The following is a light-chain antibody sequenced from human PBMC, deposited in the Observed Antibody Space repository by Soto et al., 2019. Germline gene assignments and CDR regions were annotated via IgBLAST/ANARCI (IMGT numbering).Light chain of an antibody. CDR3: ISYPPPSFFV. V-gene: IGLV2-14*03. CDR2: DVS. Sequence: QSVLTQPASVSGSPGQSITISCTGTSSDVGGYNYVSWYQQHPGKAPRLMIYDVSTRPSGVSNRFSGSKSGNTASLTISGLRADEEVNYYCISYPPPSFFVFGTGTKAT. J-gene: IGLJ1*01. CDR1: SSDVGGYNY.